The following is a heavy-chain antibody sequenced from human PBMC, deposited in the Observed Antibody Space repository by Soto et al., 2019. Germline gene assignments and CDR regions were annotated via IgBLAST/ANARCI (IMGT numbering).Heavy chain of an antibody. J-gene: IGHJ6*02. V-gene: IGHV3-33*01. Sequence: PGGSLRLSCAASGFTFSSYGMHWVRQAPGKGLEWVAVIWYDGSNKYYADSVKGRFTISRDNSKNTLYLQMNSLRAEDTAVYYCARDARNYYYYGMDVWGQGTTVTVSS. CDR2: IWYDGSNK. CDR3: ARDARNYYYYGMDV. D-gene: IGHD6-6*01. CDR1: GFTFSSYG.